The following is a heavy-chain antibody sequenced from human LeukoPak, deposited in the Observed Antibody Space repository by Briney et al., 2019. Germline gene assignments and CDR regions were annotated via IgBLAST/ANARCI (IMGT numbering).Heavy chain of an antibody. CDR1: GFTLNSYR. CDR3: ARVKDTNDDITFQH. D-gene: IGHD1-1*01. Sequence: GGSLRLSCASSGFTLNSYRLNDVRQAPGKGLEGVAGIKQDGSLERCLDPVKGRFIISRDNGRNSLDLQMNSLRVEDTGVYYCARVKDTNDDITFQHWGQGTLVTVSS. J-gene: IGHJ1*01. CDR2: IKQDGSLE. V-gene: IGHV3-7*01.